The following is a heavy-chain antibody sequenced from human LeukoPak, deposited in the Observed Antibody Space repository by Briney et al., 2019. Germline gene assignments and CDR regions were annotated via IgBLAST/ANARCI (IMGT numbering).Heavy chain of an antibody. Sequence: GGSLRLSCAASGFTFSSYEMNWVRQAPGKGLEWVSYISSSGSTIYYADPVKGRFTISRDNAKNSPYLQMNSLRAEDTAVYYCARAFQELPQLYYYYYMDVWGKGTTVTVSS. CDR1: GFTFSSYE. J-gene: IGHJ6*03. CDR3: ARAFQELPQLYYYYYMDV. V-gene: IGHV3-48*03. CDR2: ISSSGSTI. D-gene: IGHD1-26*01.